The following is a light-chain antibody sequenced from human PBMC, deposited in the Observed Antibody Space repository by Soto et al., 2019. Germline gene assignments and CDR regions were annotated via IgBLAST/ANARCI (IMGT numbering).Light chain of an antibody. J-gene: IGKJ2*01. CDR1: QSISIW. V-gene: IGKV1-5*01. Sequence: DIQMTQSPSTLSASVGDRVTITCRASQSISIWLAWYQQKPGKAPKLLIYDATTLESGVPSRFSGSGSGTEFTLTISSLQPDDFATYYCQQYNSYLDTFGQGTKVEIK. CDR2: DAT. CDR3: QQYNSYLDT.